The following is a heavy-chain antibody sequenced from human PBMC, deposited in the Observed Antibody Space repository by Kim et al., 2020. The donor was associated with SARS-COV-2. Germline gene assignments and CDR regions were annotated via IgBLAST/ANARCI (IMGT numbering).Heavy chain of an antibody. J-gene: IGHJ4*02. Sequence: GGSLRLSCAASGFTFSSYAMSWVRQAPGKGLEWVSAISGSGGSTYYADSVKGRFTISRDNSKNTLYLQMNSLRAEDTAVYYCAKVACGSSTSCYTGITGTPWFDYWGQGTLVTVSS. D-gene: IGHD2-2*02. V-gene: IGHV3-23*01. CDR1: GFTFSSYA. CDR3: AKVACGSSTSCYTGITGTPWFDY. CDR2: ISGSGGST.